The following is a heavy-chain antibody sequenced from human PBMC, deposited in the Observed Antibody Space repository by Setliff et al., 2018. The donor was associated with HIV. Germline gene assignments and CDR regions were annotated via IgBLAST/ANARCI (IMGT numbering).Heavy chain of an antibody. CDR3: ARVGGIELWNQAYFDY. CDR2: IIPISGTA. J-gene: IGHJ4*02. CDR1: GGTFKNFA. D-gene: IGHD1-1*01. Sequence: ASVKVSCKASGGTFKNFAINWVRQAPGQGLEWMGGIIPISGTAVYAQNFRGRVTVTTDDSTNTAYMEISSLKSDDTAVYFCARVGGIELWNQAYFDYWGQGTLVTVS. V-gene: IGHV1-69*05.